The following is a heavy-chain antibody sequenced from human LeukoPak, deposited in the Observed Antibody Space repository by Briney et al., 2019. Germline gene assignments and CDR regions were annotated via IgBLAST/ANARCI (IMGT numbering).Heavy chain of an antibody. Sequence: PSETLSLTCAVDGGSFSIYYWSWIRQPPGKGLEWIGEINHSGSTNYNPSLKSRVTISVDTSKNQFSLKLSSVTAADTAVYYCARKVSPGARFDPWGQGTLVTVSS. J-gene: IGHJ5*02. D-gene: IGHD4/OR15-4a*01. CDR1: GGSFSIYY. CDR3: ARKVSPGARFDP. V-gene: IGHV4-34*01. CDR2: INHSGST.